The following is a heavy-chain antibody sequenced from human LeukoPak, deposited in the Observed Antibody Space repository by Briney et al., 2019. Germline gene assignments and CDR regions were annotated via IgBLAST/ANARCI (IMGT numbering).Heavy chain of an antibody. J-gene: IGHJ3*02. CDR3: ERVAGAGAFDI. D-gene: IGHD2-15*01. CDR2: IYYSGST. V-gene: IGHV4-59*01. Sequence: SETLSLTCTVSGGSISSYYWSWIRQPPGKGLEWIGYIYYSGSTNYNPSLKSRVTISVDTSKNQFSLKLSSVTAADTAVYYCERVAGAGAFDIWGQGTMVTVSS. CDR1: GGSISSYY.